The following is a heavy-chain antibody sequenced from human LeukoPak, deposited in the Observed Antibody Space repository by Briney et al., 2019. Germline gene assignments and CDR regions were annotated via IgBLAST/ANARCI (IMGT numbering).Heavy chain of an antibody. CDR1: GFTFSSYA. Sequence: PGGSLRLSCAASGFTFSSYAMSWVRQAPGKGLEWVSAISGSGGSTYYADSVKGRFTISRDNSKNTLYLQMNSLRAEDTAVYYCAKGPNVIVVPYYFDYWGQGTLVTVSS. V-gene: IGHV3-23*01. J-gene: IGHJ4*02. D-gene: IGHD2-2*01. CDR3: AKGPNVIVVPYYFDY. CDR2: ISGSGGST.